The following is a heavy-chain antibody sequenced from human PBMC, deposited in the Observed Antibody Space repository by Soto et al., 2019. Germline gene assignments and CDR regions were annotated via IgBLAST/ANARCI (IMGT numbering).Heavy chain of an antibody. J-gene: IGHJ4*02. CDR1: GFTFSSYL. D-gene: IGHD3-22*01. CDR2: ISYDERNK. V-gene: IGHV3-30*18. CDR3: AKDLSKYYYDSSGYTLDS. Sequence: ESGGGVVQPGRSLRLSCAASGFTFSSYLMHWVRQAPGKGLEWMAVISYDERNKFYADSVKGRFTISRDNSKNTLYLQMNSLRAEDTAVYFCAKDLSKYYYDSSGYTLDSWGQGTLVTVSS.